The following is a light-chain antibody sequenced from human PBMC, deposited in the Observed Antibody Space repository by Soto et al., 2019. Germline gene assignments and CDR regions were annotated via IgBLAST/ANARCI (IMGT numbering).Light chain of an antibody. Sequence: QSALTQPASVSGSPGQSITISCTGTSREFGGYNYVSWYQQHPGKAPKLMIYDVSNRPSGVSNRFSGSKSGNTASLTISGLQAEDEADYYCSSYTSSSTPYVFGTGTKVTVL. CDR2: DVS. V-gene: IGLV2-14*01. CDR1: SREFGGYNY. J-gene: IGLJ1*01. CDR3: SSYTSSSTPYV.